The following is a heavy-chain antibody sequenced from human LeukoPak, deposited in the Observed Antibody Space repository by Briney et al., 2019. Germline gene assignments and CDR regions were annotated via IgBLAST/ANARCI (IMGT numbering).Heavy chain of an antibody. J-gene: IGHJ4*02. CDR3: ARDLSSRGAT. CDR1: GFTFSSYA. V-gene: IGHV3-30-3*01. D-gene: IGHD1-1*01. Sequence: GRSLRLSCAASGFTFSSYAMHWVRQAPGKGLEWVAVISYDGSNKYYADSVKGRFTISRDNSKNTLYLQMNSLRAEDTAVYYCARDLSSRGATWGQGTLVTVSS. CDR2: ISYDGSNK.